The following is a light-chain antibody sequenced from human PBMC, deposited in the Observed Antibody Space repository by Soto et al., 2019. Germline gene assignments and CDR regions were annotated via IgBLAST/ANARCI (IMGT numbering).Light chain of an antibody. Sequence: QSALTQPASVSGSPGQSITISCTGTSSDVGGYNYVSWYQQHPGKAPKVMIYDVINRPSGVSNRFSGSKSGNTASLTISGLQAEDEVDYYCSSYTISGTRVFGGGTKVTVL. CDR2: DVI. CDR3: SSYTISGTRV. V-gene: IGLV2-14*01. J-gene: IGLJ2*01. CDR1: SSDVGGYNY.